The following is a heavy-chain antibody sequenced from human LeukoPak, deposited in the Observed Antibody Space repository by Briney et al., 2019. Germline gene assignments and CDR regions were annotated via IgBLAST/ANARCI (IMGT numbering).Heavy chain of an antibody. J-gene: IGHJ6*02. D-gene: IGHD3-16*02. Sequence: SETLSLTCTVSQYSISSGYYWGWIRQPPGKGLEWIGSIYHSGSTYYSPSLKSRVTISVDTSKNQFSLKLSSVTAADTAVYYCASGKGGYDYVWGSYRYYYYGMDVWGQGTTVTVSS. V-gene: IGHV4-38-2*02. CDR1: QYSISSGYY. CDR2: IYHSGST. CDR3: ASGKGGYDYVWGSYRYYYYGMDV.